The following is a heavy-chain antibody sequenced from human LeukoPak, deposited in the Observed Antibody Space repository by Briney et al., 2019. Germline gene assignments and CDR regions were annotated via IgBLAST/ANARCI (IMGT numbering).Heavy chain of an antibody. CDR3: TREYDYGDYYYGMDV. CDR2: IRSKAYGGTT. J-gene: IGHJ6*02. V-gene: IGHV3-49*04. Sequence: PGGSLRLSCTASGFTFGDHAMSWVRQAPGKGLEWVGFIRSKAYGGTTEYAASVKGRSTISRDDSKSIAYLQMNSLKTEDTAVYYCTREYDYGDYYYGMDVWGQGTTVTVSS. CDR1: GFTFGDHA. D-gene: IGHD4-17*01.